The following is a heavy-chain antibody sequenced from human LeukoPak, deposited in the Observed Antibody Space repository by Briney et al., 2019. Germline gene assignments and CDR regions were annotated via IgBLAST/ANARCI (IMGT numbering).Heavy chain of an antibody. CDR3: ARGWGRTDYYYYYGMDV. Sequence: GGSLRLSCAASGFTFSSYSMNWVRQAPGKGLEWGSYISSSSSTMYYADSVKGRFTNSRDNAKNSLYLQMNSLRAEDTAVYYCARGWGRTDYYYYYGMDVWGQGTTVTVSS. CDR2: ISSSSSTM. CDR1: GFTFSSYS. D-gene: IGHD3-16*01. J-gene: IGHJ6*02. V-gene: IGHV3-48*04.